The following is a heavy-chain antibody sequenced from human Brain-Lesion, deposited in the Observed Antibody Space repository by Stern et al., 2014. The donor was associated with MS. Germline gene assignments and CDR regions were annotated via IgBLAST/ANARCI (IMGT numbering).Heavy chain of an antibody. CDR3: AKDRQYLTYFFDH. D-gene: IGHD2/OR15-2a*01. CDR2: VSYDGSNK. Sequence: VHLVESGGGVVQPGRPLRLSCVASGFTFGSCAMHWVRRAPGKGLEWVAGVSYDGSNKYYADSVKGRFTISRDNSQNTLYMQMSSLRPEDTAVYYCAKDRQYLTYFFDHWGQGSLVTVSS. J-gene: IGHJ5*02. V-gene: IGHV3-30*18. CDR1: GFTFGSCA.